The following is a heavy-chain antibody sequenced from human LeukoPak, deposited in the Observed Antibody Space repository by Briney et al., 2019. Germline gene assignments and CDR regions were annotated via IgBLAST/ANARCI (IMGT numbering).Heavy chain of an antibody. J-gene: IGHJ4*02. CDR3: ARAGYKNGYDY. D-gene: IGHD5-24*01. CDR2: INPDGGGT. CDR1: GFTFSGHW. Sequence: GGSLRLSRAASGFTFSGHWMHLVPQVPGKGLMGVSRINPDGGGTTYADSVKGRFTISRDNAKDTLSLQMNRLTAEDTAVYYCARAGYKNGYDYWGQGTLVIVSS. V-gene: IGHV3-74*01.